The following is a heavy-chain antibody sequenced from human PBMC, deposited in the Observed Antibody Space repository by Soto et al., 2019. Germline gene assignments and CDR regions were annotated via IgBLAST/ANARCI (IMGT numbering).Heavy chain of an antibody. D-gene: IGHD3-16*02. CDR3: ARIMITFGGVIVIRGMDV. CDR1: GFTFSSYS. J-gene: IGHJ6*02. Sequence: GGSLRLSCAASGFTFSSYSMNWVRQAPGKGLEWVSSISSSSSYIYYADSVKGRFTISRDNAKNSLYLQMNSLRAEDTAVYYCARIMITFGGVIVIRGMDVWGQGTTVPVYS. V-gene: IGHV3-21*01. CDR2: ISSSSSYI.